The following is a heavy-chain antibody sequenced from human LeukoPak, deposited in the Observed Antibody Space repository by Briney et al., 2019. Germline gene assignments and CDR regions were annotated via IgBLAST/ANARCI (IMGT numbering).Heavy chain of an antibody. J-gene: IGHJ4*02. CDR3: ARQRGMVHYFDY. CDR2: IYKSGDT. CDR1: GSGGSVSGIF. D-gene: IGHD2-8*01. V-gene: IGHV4-59*02. Sequence: SETLSLTCSVSGSGGSVSGIFWSWIRQPPGKGPEWIGYIYKSGDTKYNPSLESRVTISIDASKNQFSLQLTSMTAADTAVYYCARQRGMVHYFDYWGQGTLVTVSS.